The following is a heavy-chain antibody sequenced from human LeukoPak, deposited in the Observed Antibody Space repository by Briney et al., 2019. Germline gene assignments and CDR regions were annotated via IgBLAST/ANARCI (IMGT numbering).Heavy chain of an antibody. D-gene: IGHD5-24*01. CDR1: GFNFSTFS. J-gene: IGHJ4*02. V-gene: IGHV3-21*06. CDR3: ARGGDGYNSYLDF. Sequence: GRSLRLSCEGSGFNFSTFSLNWVRQAPGKGLEWVASISYSSTFIDYADSVKGRFTISRDNTQNSVYLQMNSLRDDDTAAYFCARGGDGYNSYLDFWGQGTLLTVSS. CDR2: ISYSSTFI.